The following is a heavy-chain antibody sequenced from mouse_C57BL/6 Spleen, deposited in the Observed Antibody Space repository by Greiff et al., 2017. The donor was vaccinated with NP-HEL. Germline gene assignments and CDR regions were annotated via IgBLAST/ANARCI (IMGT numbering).Heavy chain of an antibody. CDR2: INPSNGGT. CDR3: ARGGTTGGPAWFAY. V-gene: IGHV1-53*01. J-gene: IGHJ3*01. D-gene: IGHD2-14*01. Sequence: QVQLQQPGTELVKPGASVKLSCKASGYTFTSYWMHWVKQRPGQGLEWIGNINPSNGGTNYNEKFKSKATLTVDKSSSTAYMQLSSLTSEDSAVYDWARGGTTGGPAWFAYWGQGTLVTVSA. CDR1: GYTFTSYW.